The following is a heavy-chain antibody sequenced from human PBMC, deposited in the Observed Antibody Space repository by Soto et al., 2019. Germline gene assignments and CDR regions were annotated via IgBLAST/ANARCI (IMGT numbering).Heavy chain of an antibody. V-gene: IGHV1-8*01. CDR1: GYTVTSYY. CDR2: MNPNSGNT. D-gene: IGHD1-26*01. J-gene: IGHJ6*02. CDR3: AREVDSGSYPLGMDV. Sequence: ASVKVSCKASGYTVTSYYINWVLQATGQGLEWMGWMNPNSGNTGYAQKFQGRVTMTRNTSISTAYIELSSLRSEDTAVYYCAREVDSGSYPLGMDVWGQGTTGTV.